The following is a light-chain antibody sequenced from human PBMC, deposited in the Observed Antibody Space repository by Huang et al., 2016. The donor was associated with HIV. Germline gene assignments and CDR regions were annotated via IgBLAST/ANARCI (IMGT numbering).Light chain of an antibody. CDR1: QSISSW. V-gene: IGKV1-5*03. Sequence: DIQMTQSPSTLSASVGDRVTITCRASQSISSWLAWYQQKPGKPPSLLIYKASTLQSGVPTRFSGSGSGTEFTLTSSSLQPDDFATYYCQQYDSYSYTFGQGTKLEIK. CDR2: KAS. J-gene: IGKJ2*01. CDR3: QQYDSYSYT.